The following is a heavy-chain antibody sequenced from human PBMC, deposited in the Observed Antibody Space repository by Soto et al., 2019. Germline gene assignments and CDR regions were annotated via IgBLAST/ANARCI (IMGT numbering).Heavy chain of an antibody. V-gene: IGHV4-34*01. CDR3: AREGWQLWFGGRPKKTGMDV. D-gene: IGHD3-10*01. J-gene: IGHJ6*02. Sequence: SETLSLTCAVYGGSFSGYYWSWIRQPPGKGLEWIGEINHSGSTNYNPSLKSRVTISVDTSKNQFSLKLSSVTAADTAVYYCAREGWQLWFGGRPKKTGMDVWGQGTTVTVSS. CDR1: GGSFSGYY. CDR2: INHSGST.